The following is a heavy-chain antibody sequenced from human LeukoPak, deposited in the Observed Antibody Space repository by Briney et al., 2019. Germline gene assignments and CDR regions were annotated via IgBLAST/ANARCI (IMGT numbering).Heavy chain of an antibody. Sequence: ASLKVSCKASGYTFTGYYMHWVRQAPGQGLEWMGWIKANSGGTNYAQKFQGRVNMTRDTSISTAYMELSRLRSDDTAVYYCARDPEYYYDSSGYCYDDAFDIWGKGTMVSVSS. CDR1: GYTFTGYY. V-gene: IGHV1-2*02. CDR3: ARDPEYYYDSSGYCYDDAFDI. J-gene: IGHJ3*02. CDR2: IKANSGGT. D-gene: IGHD3-22*01.